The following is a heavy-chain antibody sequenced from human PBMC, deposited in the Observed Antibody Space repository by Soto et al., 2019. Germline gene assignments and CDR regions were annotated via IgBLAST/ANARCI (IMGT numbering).Heavy chain of an antibody. J-gene: IGHJ5*01. Sequence: PGESLKIYFHTSGYTFPNYWIVLVRQMPGGGLEWLGLIFPSDFDVRYSPCFEGQDTISADRSTATDLLQWRSLEAADSALYFCARLVSRLHSIDSWGQGTPVTVSS. D-gene: IGHD3-16*01. CDR2: IFPSDFDV. V-gene: IGHV5-51*01. CDR1: GYTFPNYW. CDR3: ARLVSRLHSIDS.